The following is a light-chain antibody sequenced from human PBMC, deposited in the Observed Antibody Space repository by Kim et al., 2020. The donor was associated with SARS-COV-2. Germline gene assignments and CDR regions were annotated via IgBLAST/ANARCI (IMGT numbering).Light chain of an antibody. CDR2: LGS. CDR1: QSLLHSNGYNY. CDR3: MQGLQTRT. V-gene: IGKV2-28*01. J-gene: IGKJ1*01. Sequence: DIVMTQSPLSLPVTPGEPASISCRSSQSLLHSNGYNYLDWYLQKPGQSPQLLIYLGSNRASGVPDRFSGSGSGTDFTLKISRGEAEDVGVYYCMQGLQTRTFGQGTKVDIK.